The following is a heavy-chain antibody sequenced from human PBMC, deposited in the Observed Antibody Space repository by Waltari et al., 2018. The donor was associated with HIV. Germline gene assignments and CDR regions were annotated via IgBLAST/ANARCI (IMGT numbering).Heavy chain of an antibody. CDR2: VYTSGSA. J-gene: IGHJ2*01. CDR1: GGSITSGDYY. V-gene: IGHV4-61*02. Sequence: QVQLQESGPGLVKPSQTLSLTCTVSGGSITSGDYYWTWIRQPAGKGLEWIGRVYTSGSANYNPSLRSRVTMSLDTSKNQFSMKLTSVTAADTAVYYCARGLDILTGHYNWFLDVWGRGTLVTVSS. CDR3: ARGLDILTGHYNWFLDV. D-gene: IGHD3-9*01.